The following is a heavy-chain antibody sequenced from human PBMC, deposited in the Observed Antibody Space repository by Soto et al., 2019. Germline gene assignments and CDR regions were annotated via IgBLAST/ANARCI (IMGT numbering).Heavy chain of an antibody. CDR3: ASHGDAYSFGPFDC. D-gene: IGHD1-26*01. CDR2: IIPIFGTT. CDR1: GGTFSTSA. V-gene: IGHV1-69*12. Sequence: QVQLVQSGAEVKKPGSSVKVSCKASGGTFSTSAISWVRQAPGQGLEWLGGIIPIFGTTRYAQKFQGRVTITADDSTNTAYMELSSLRSEDTAVYYCASHGDAYSFGPFDCWGQGTLVTVSS. J-gene: IGHJ4*02.